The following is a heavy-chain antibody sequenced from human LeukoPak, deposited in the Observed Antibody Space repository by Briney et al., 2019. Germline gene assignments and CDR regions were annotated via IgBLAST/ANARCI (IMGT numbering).Heavy chain of an antibody. Sequence: PGGSLRLSCAASGFTVSSNYMSWVRQAPGRGLEWVSVIYTGGGTYYADSVKGRFTISRDNSKNTLYLQMNSLRAEDTAVYYCARDLGRYDSNQGPLDAFDIWGQGTMVTVSS. CDR1: GFTVSSNY. V-gene: IGHV3-53*01. D-gene: IGHD3-22*01. CDR2: IYTGGGT. J-gene: IGHJ3*02. CDR3: ARDLGRYDSNQGPLDAFDI.